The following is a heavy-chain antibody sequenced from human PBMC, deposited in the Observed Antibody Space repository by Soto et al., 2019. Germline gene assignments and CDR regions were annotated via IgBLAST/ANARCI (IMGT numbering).Heavy chain of an antibody. J-gene: IGHJ3*02. Sequence: PSETLSLTCTVSGGSISNYYWSWIRQPPGKGLEWIGYIYYSGSTNYNPSLKSRVTISVDTSKNQFSLKLSSVTAADTAVYYCARLLSGYDERGGDAFDIWGQGTMGTVSS. CDR2: IYYSGST. D-gene: IGHD5-12*01. CDR1: GGSISNYY. CDR3: ARLLSGYDERGGDAFDI. V-gene: IGHV4-59*08.